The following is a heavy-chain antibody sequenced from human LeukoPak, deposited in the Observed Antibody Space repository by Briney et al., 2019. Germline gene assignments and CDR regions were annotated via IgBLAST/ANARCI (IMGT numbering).Heavy chain of an antibody. V-gene: IGHV3-30*18. CDR3: AKDSLSGSYYPDY. CDR2: ISYDGSNK. CDR1: GFTFSSYG. J-gene: IGHJ4*02. D-gene: IGHD1-26*01. Sequence: PGRSLRLSCAASGFTFSSYGMHWVRQAPGKGLEWVAVISYDGSNKYYADSVKGRFTISRDNSKNTLYLQMNSLRAEDTAVYYCAKDSLSGSYYPDYWGQGTLVTVSS.